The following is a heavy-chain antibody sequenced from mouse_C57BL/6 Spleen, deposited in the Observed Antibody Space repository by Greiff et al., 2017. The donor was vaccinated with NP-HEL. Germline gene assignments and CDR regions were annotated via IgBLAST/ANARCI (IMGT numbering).Heavy chain of an antibody. D-gene: IGHD1-1*01. J-gene: IGHJ1*03. V-gene: IGHV1-53*01. CDR2: INPSNGGT. CDR1: GYTFTSYW. Sequence: VKLQQPGTELVKPGASVKLSCKASGYTFTSYWMHWVKQRPGQGLEWIGNINPSNGGTNYNEKFKSKATLTVDKSSSTAYMQLSSLTSEDSAVYYCARSDYGSSYYWYFDVWGTGTTVTVSS. CDR3: ARSDYGSSYYWYFDV.